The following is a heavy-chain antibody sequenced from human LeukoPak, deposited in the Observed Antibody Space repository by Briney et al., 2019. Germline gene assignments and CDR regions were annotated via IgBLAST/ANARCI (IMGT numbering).Heavy chain of an antibody. CDR2: IYHSGST. D-gene: IGHD6-13*01. Sequence: SQTLSLTCTVSGGSISSGGYYWSWIRQPPGKGLEWIGYIYHSGSTYYNPSLKSRVTISVDRSKNQFSLKLSSVTAADTAVYYCARVGAADPPFVDYWGQGTLVTVSS. CDR1: GGSISSGGYY. J-gene: IGHJ4*02. V-gene: IGHV4-30-2*01. CDR3: ARVGAADPPFVDY.